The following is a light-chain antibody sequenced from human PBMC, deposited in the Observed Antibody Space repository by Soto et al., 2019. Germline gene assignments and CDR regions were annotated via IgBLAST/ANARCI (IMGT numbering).Light chain of an antibody. CDR3: MQALQTPLYT. J-gene: IGKJ2*01. CDR2: LGS. Sequence: DIVMTQSPLSLPVTPGEPASISCRSSQSLLHSNGYNYLDWYLQKPGQSPQLLIYLGSNRASGVPDRFTGSGSATDFTLIISRVEAEDVGVYYCMQALQTPLYTFGQGTKLEIK. CDR1: QSLLHSNGYNY. V-gene: IGKV2-28*01.